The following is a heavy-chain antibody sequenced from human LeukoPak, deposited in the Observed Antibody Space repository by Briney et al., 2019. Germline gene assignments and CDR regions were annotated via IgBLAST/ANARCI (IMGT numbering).Heavy chain of an antibody. CDR1: GGSISSYY. D-gene: IGHD3-22*01. Sequence: SETLSLTCAVYGGSISSYYWSWIRQPAGKGLEWIGRIYTSGSTNYNPSLKSRVTMSVDTSKNQFSLKLSSVTAADTAVYYCARASDSSGYKSYYFDYWGQGTLVTVSS. J-gene: IGHJ4*02. V-gene: IGHV4-59*10. CDR2: IYTSGST. CDR3: ARASDSSGYKSYYFDY.